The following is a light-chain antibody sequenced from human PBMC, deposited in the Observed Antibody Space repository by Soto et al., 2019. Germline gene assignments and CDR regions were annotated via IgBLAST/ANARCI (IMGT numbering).Light chain of an antibody. CDR1: RLNIGSNL. V-gene: IGLV1-44*01. J-gene: IGLJ2*01. CDR2: SNV. Sequence: QSVLTQTPSASGTPGQRVSISCSGGRLNIGSNLVNWYQQLPGTAPKLLIYSNVQRPSGVPDRFSDSKSGTSASLAISGLQSEDEADYYCAAWDDTLKGVIFGGGTKLTVL. CDR3: AAWDDTLKGVI.